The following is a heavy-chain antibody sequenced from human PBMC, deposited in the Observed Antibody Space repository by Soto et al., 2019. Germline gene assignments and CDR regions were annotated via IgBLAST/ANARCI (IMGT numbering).Heavy chain of an antibody. D-gene: IGHD3-22*01. CDR1: GYTFTGYY. CDR3: ARRKGDYYDSSGYHYYFDY. J-gene: IGHJ4*02. V-gene: IGHV1-2*02. CDR2: INPNSGGT. Sequence: ASVKVSCKASGYTFTGYYMHWVRQAPGQGLEWMGWINPNSGGTKSAQKFQGRVTMTRDTSISTAYMELSRLRSDATAVYYCARRKGDYYDSSGYHYYFDYWGQGTLVTVSS.